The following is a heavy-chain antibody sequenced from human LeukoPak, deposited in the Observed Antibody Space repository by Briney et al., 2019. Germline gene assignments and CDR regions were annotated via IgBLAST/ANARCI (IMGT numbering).Heavy chain of an antibody. CDR1: GYSISSGYY. J-gene: IGHJ4*02. CDR3: ARLEKWFGELSSYYFDY. D-gene: IGHD3-10*01. CDR2: IYHSGST. Sequence: SETLSLTCTVSGYSISSGYYWGWIRQPPGKGLEWIGSIYHSGSTYYNPSLKSRVTISVDTSKNQFSLKLSSVTAADTAVYYCARLEKWFGELSSYYFDYWGQGTLVTVSS. V-gene: IGHV4-38-2*02.